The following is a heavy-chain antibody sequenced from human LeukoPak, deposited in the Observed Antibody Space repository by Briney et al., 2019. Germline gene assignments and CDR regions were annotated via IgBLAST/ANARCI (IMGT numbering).Heavy chain of an antibody. CDR2: ISYDGSNK. CDR3: ARDNDYYGSGSYSWFDP. J-gene: IGHJ5*02. Sequence: GRSLRLSCAASGFTFSSYAMHWVRQAPGKGLEWVAVISYDGSNKYYADSVKGRFTISRDNSKNTLYLQMNSLRAEDTAVYYCARDNDYYGSGSYSWFDPWGQGTLVTVSS. D-gene: IGHD3-10*01. CDR1: GFTFSSYA. V-gene: IGHV3-30-3*01.